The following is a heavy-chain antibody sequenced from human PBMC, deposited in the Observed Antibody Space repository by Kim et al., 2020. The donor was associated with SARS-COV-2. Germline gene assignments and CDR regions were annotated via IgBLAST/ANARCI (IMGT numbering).Heavy chain of an antibody. J-gene: IGHJ4*02. CDR1: GGTFSSYA. V-gene: IGHV1-69*13. Sequence: SVKVSCKASGGTFSSYAISWVRQAPGQGLEWMGGIIPIFGTANYAQKFQGRVTITADESTSTAYMELSSLRSEDTAVYYCATPSPPDYDYIWGSYREIYYFDYWGQGTLVTVSS. CDR3: ATPSPPDYDYIWGSYREIYYFDY. CDR2: IIPIFGTA. D-gene: IGHD3-16*02.